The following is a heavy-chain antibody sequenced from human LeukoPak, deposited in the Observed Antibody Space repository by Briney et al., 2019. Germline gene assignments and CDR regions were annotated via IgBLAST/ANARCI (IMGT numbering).Heavy chain of an antibody. J-gene: IGHJ4*02. CDR1: KFTFSTSA. CDR2: ISGSGANT. CDR3: ARDLISGSHY. D-gene: IGHD1-26*01. V-gene: IGHV3-23*01. Sequence: GGSLRLSCAASKFTFSTSAMSWVRQAPGKGLEWVSAISGSGANTYYVDSVKGRFTISRDNSKNTLFLQMNSLRAEDTAMYYCARDLISGSHYWGQGTLVTVSS.